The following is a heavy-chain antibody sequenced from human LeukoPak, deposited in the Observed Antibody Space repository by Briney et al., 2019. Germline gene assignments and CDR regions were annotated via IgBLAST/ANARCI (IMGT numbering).Heavy chain of an antibody. CDR1: GGSFSGFY. CDR2: INHSGST. D-gene: IGHD6-6*01. CDR3: ARDSRKLSIASRPAYYGRDV. J-gene: IGHJ6*02. V-gene: IGHV4-34*01. Sequence: SETLSLTWAVDGGSFSGFYCSWIRQPPGQGLEWIGEINHSGSTNYNPSLKSRVTISVDTSKNQFSLKLSSVTAADTAVYYCARDSRKLSIASRPAYYGRDVWGQGTTVTVSS.